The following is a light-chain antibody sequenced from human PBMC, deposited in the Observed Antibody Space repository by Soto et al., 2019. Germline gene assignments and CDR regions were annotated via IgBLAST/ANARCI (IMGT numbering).Light chain of an antibody. J-gene: IGKJ4*01. CDR1: QSVSSSY. CDR2: GAS. CDR3: QQYDSSPLT. Sequence: EIVLTQYPGTLSLSPGERATLSCRASQSVSSSYLAWYQQKPGQAPRLRIYGASSRATGIPDRFSGSGSGTDFTLTISRLEPEDFAVYYCQQYDSSPLTFGGGTKVEIK. V-gene: IGKV3-20*01.